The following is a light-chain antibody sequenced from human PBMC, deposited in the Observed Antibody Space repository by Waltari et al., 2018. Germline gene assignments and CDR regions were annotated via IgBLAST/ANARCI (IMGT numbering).Light chain of an antibody. CDR2: DVS. CDR1: SSDVGEYNY. CDR3: SAYTSDDTLDV. Sequence: QTALTQPASVSGSRGQSITLACAGTSSDVGEYNYVSCYAQYPGEAPKLIISDVSHRPPGLSNRFSGSKSGNTASLSICGLPATDEADYYCSAYTSDDTLDVFGTGTKVTV. V-gene: IGLV2-14*03. J-gene: IGLJ1*01.